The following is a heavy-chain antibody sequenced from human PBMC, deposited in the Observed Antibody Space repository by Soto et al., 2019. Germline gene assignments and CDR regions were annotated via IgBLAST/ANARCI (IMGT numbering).Heavy chain of an antibody. D-gene: IGHD3-10*01. V-gene: IGHV4-39*01. J-gene: IGHJ6*02. CDR2: IYYSGST. CDR3: ASRTITMVRGVIADDYYYGMDV. Sequence: SETLSLTCTVSGGSISSSSCYWGWIRQPPGKGQEWIGSIYYSGSTYYNPSLKSRVTISVDTSKNQFSLKLSSVTAADTAVYYCASRTITMVRGVIADDYYYGMDVWGQGTTVTVSS. CDR1: GGSISSSSCY.